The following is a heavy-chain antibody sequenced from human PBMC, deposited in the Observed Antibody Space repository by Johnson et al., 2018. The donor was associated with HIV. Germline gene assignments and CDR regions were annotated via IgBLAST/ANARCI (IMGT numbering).Heavy chain of an antibody. J-gene: IGHJ3*02. V-gene: IGHV3-15*01. CDR3: TTDYHAVFGGFDI. D-gene: IGHD4-23*01. CDR2: IKTKPDGGTT. Sequence: VQLVESGGGLVKPGGSLRLSCAASGFTFSNAWMSWVRQAPGKGLEWVGRIKTKPDGGTTDYAAPVKGRFTISRDDSKDTLYLQMSSLKTDDTAVYYCTTDYHAVFGGFDIWGQGTMVTVSS. CDR1: GFTFSNAW.